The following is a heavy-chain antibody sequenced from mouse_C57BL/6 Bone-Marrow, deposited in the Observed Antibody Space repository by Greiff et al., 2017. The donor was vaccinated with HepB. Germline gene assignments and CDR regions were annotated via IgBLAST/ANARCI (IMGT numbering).Heavy chain of an antibody. D-gene: IGHD2-3*01. V-gene: IGHV10-1*01. J-gene: IGHJ2*01. Sequence: EVMLVESGGGLVQPKGSLKLSCAASGFSFNTYAMNWVRQAPGKGLEWVARIRSKSNNYATYYADSVKDRFTISRDDSESMLYLQMNNLKTEDTAMYYCVRHDGLGTFDYWGQGTTLTVSS. CDR3: VRHDGLGTFDY. CDR1: GFSFNTYA. CDR2: IRSKSNNYAT.